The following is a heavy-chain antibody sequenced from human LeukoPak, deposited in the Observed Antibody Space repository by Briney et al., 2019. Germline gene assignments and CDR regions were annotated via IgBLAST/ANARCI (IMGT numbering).Heavy chain of an antibody. CDR3: ASGTGTTWEYWFDP. V-gene: IGHV1-69*04. Sequence: SVKVSCKASGGTFSSYAISWVRQAPGQGLEWMGRIIPILGIASYAQKFQGRVTITADKSTSTAYMELSSLRSEDTAVYYCASGTGTTWEYWFDPWGQGTLVTVSS. CDR1: GGTFSSYA. J-gene: IGHJ5*02. D-gene: IGHD1-1*01. CDR2: IIPILGIA.